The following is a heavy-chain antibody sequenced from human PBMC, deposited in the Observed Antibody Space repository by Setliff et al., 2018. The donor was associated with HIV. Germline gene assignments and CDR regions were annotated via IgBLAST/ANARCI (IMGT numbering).Heavy chain of an antibody. J-gene: IGHJ6*02. CDR3: ARQRLGNCSGARCSFSGMDV. Sequence: SETLSLTCTVSGYSISSGYYWGWIRQPPGKGLEWIGSIYHSGSTYYNPSLKSRVTISVDTSKNQFSLKLSSVTAADTAVYYCARQRLGNCSGARCSFSGMDVWGPGTTVTVSS. D-gene: IGHD2-15*01. V-gene: IGHV4-38-2*02. CDR2: IYHSGST. CDR1: GYSISSGYY.